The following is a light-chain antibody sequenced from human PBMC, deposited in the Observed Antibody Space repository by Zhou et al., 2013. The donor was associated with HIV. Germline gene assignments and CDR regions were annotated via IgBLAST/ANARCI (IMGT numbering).Light chain of an antibody. J-gene: IGKJ1*01. CDR3: QQAYSSPWT. V-gene: IGKV1-12*02. CDR1: QGISKW. CDR2: GAS. Sequence: DIQMTQSPSSVSASVGDRITITCRASQGISKWLAWYQQKPGKAPKLLIYGASTLQSGVPSLFTGSGSGTHFTLTIRNVQPEDLATYYCQQAYSSPWTFGQGTKVDLK.